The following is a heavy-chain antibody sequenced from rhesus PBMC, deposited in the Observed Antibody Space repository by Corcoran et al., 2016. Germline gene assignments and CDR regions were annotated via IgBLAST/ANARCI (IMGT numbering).Heavy chain of an antibody. V-gene: IGHV5-2*01. J-gene: IGHJ6*01. CDR3: AKERSNYYGLDS. CDR1: GYSFSCYW. Sequence: EVQLVQSGAEVKRPGESLKISCKTPGYSFSCYWISWVRQMPGNGLDWRGAIDPSVPVPKYRPPFQGPVTISADKSNSTAYQQLSSLKASDSATYYCAKERSNYYGLDSWGQGVVVTVSS. D-gene: IGHD6-19*01. CDR2: IDPSVPVP.